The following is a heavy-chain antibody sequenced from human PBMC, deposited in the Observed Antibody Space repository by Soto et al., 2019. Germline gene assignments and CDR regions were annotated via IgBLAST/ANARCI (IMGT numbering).Heavy chain of an antibody. V-gene: IGHV1-3*01. J-gene: IGHJ5*02. Sequence: GASVKVSRKASGYTFASYAMHWVRQAPGQRLEWMGWINAGNGNTKYSQKLQGRVTMTTDTSTSTAYMELRSLRSDDTAVYYCARDPVGGNWFDPWGQGTLVTVSS. CDR2: INAGNGNT. D-gene: IGHD1-26*01. CDR3: ARDPVGGNWFDP. CDR1: GYTFASYA.